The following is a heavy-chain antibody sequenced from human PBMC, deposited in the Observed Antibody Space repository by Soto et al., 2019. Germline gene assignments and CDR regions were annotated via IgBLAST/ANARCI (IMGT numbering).Heavy chain of an antibody. CDR3: ARGHLGITTTGTRYDFDY. D-gene: IGHD3-9*01. V-gene: IGHV4-59*01. CDR2: IYYSGRT. CDR1: GDSISSYY. J-gene: IGHJ4*02. Sequence: QVQLQESGPRLVKPSETLSLTCTVSGDSISSYYWTWIRQPPVKGLEYIGYIYYSGRTYYNPSLKSRVTISVDTSKNQFSLKLSSVTAADTAVYYCARGHLGITTTGTRYDFDYWGQGTLVTVSS.